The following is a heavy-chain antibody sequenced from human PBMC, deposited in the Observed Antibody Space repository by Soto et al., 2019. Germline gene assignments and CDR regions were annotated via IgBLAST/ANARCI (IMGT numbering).Heavy chain of an antibody. D-gene: IGHD3-3*01. Sequence: TGGSLRLSCAASGFTFSSYGMHWVRQAPGKGLEWVAVISYDGSNKYYADSVKGRFTISRDNSKNTLYLQMNSLRAEDTAVYYCAKGPDYDFWSGYPDSPFDYWGQGTLVTVSS. J-gene: IGHJ4*02. CDR2: ISYDGSNK. V-gene: IGHV3-30*18. CDR1: GFTFSSYG. CDR3: AKGPDYDFWSGYPDSPFDY.